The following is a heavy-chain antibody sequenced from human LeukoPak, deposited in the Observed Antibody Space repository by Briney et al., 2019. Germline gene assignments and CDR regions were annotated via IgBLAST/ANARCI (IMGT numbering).Heavy chain of an antibody. CDR1: GGSFSGYY. Sequence: SETLSLTCAVYGGSFSGYYWSWIRQPPGKGLEWIGEINHRGNTNYNPSLKSRVTISVDTSKNQFSLKLSSVTAADTAVYYCARGPPYYDFWSGYYWAFDIWGQGTMVTVSS. J-gene: IGHJ3*02. CDR3: ARGPPYYDFWSGYYWAFDI. V-gene: IGHV4-34*01. CDR2: INHRGNT. D-gene: IGHD3-3*01.